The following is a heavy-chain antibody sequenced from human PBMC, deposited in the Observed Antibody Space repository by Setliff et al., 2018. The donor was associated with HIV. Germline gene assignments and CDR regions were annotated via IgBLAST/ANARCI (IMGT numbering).Heavy chain of an antibody. CDR3: VRVGPWYYGRSVYLASWDY. V-gene: IGHV1-69*10. Sequence: SVKVSCKASGFTFNHYALSWVRQAPGQRPEWMGGTIPMSDIPNYAQNFQGRVTITADHPTTTTYMELSSLSSEDTAVYYCVRVGPWYYGRSVYLASWDYWGQGTQVTVSS. CDR2: TIPMSDIP. D-gene: IGHD3-10*01. CDR1: GFTFNHYA. J-gene: IGHJ4*02.